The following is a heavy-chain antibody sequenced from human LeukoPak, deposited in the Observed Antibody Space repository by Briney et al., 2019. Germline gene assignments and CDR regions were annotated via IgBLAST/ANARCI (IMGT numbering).Heavy chain of an antibody. V-gene: IGHV3-33*01. D-gene: IGHD3-9*01. Sequence: GGSLRLSCAASGFTFSSHGLHWVRQAPGKGLEWVAVIWSDGNNKYYADSVKGRFTISRDNAKNSLYLQMDSLRAEDTAVHYCARDFDRSGDYHHFDVWGQGTLVTVSS. CDR3: ARDFDRSGDYHHFDV. J-gene: IGHJ4*02. CDR1: GFTFSSHG. CDR2: IWSDGNNK.